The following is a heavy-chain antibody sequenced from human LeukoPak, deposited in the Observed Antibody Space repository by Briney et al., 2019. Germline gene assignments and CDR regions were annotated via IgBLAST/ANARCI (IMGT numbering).Heavy chain of an antibody. J-gene: IGHJ4*02. CDR2: MNPGSGDT. D-gene: IGHD2/OR15-2a*01. CDR3: ARGLGSYSTTWYPPLRY. Sequence: GASVEVSSKTSGFTFSIHDINWVRQAPGQGLEWMGWMNPGSGDTGYAQSFQGRLTMTRDTSTNTAYMELSSLRSEDAAVYYCARGLGSYSTTWYPPLRYWGQGTLVTVSS. V-gene: IGHV1-8*01. CDR1: GFTFSIHD.